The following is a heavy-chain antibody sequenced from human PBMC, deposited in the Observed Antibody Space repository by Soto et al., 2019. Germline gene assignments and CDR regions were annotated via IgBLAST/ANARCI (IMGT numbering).Heavy chain of an antibody. CDR1: GYTFTGHY. Sequence: QVQLVQSGAEVKKPGASVKVSCKASGYTFTGHYMQWVRQAPGQGLEWMGWINPNSGDTNYAQKLQGRGPMPGDTPIRTVTGGVGGLRSDDTALYYWGGVSGGGVGDRGGGGGPYVDVWGQGTTVTVSS. D-gene: IGHD3-16*01. CDR3: GGVSGGGVGDRGGGGGPYVDV. V-gene: IGHV1-2*02. J-gene: IGHJ6*02. CDR2: INPNSGDT.